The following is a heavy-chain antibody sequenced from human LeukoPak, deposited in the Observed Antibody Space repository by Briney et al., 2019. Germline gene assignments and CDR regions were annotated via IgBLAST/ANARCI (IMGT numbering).Heavy chain of an antibody. D-gene: IGHD3-22*01. V-gene: IGHV1-69*04. CDR3: ARALMIVGAFDI. CDR2: IIPILGIA. Sequence: GASVKVSCKTSGHTFAGYYLHWVRQAPGQGLEWMGRIIPILGIANYAQKFQGRVTITADKSTSTAYMELSSLRSEDTAVYYCARALMIVGAFDIWGQGTMVTVSS. J-gene: IGHJ3*02. CDR1: GHTFAGYY.